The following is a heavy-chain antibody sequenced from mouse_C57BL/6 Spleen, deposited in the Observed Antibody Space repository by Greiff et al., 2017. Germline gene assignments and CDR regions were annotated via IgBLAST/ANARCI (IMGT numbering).Heavy chain of an antibody. J-gene: IGHJ1*03. D-gene: IGHD4-1*01. CDR1: GYSITSGYY. V-gene: IGHV3-6*01. Sequence: VQLKESGPGLVKPSQSLSLTCSVTGYSITSGYYWNWIRQFPGNKLEWMGYISYDGSNNYNPSLKNRISITRDTSKNQFFLKLNSVTTEDTATYYCARDLDWEGWYFDVWGTGTTVTVSS. CDR2: ISYDGSN. CDR3: ARDLDWEGWYFDV.